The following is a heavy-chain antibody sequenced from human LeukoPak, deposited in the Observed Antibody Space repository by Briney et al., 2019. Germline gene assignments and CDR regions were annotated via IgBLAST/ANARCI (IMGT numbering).Heavy chain of an antibody. D-gene: IGHD1-20*01. CDR3: ASTRMGGITGSEDY. CDR2: ISYDGSNK. Sequence: PGGSLRLSCAASGVTFSSYAMHWVRQAPGKGLEWVAVISYDGSNKYYADSVKGRFTISRDNSKNTLYLQMNSLRAEDTAVYYCASTRMGGITGSEDYWGQGTLVTVSS. J-gene: IGHJ4*02. CDR1: GVTFSSYA. V-gene: IGHV3-30-3*01.